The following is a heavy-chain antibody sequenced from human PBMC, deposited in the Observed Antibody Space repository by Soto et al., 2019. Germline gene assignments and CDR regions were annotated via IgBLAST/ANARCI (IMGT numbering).Heavy chain of an antibody. Sequence: PGGSLRLSCAASGFTFISYAIIFFRHSPFKWLEWVSAISGSGGSTYYADSVKGRFTISRDNSKNTLYLQMNSLRAEDTAVYYCAKVNTPRYFWSGPSYGMDVWGQGTTVTVSS. J-gene: IGHJ6*02. V-gene: IGHV3-23*01. CDR3: AKVNTPRYFWSGPSYGMDV. CDR1: GFTFISYA. D-gene: IGHD3-3*01. CDR2: ISGSGGST.